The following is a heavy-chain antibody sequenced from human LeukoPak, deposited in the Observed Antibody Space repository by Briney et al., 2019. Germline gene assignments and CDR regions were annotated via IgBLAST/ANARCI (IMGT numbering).Heavy chain of an antibody. J-gene: IGHJ3*02. CDR3: ARGHPDGAFDI. CDR1: GYTFTSYD. D-gene: IGHD1-14*01. CDR2: MNPNSGNT. Sequence: ASVKVSCKASGYTFTSYDINWVRQATGQGLEWKGWMNPNSGNTGYAQKFQVRVTMTRNTSISTAYMELSSLRSEGTAVYYCARGHPDGAFDIWGQGTMVTVCS. V-gene: IGHV1-8*01.